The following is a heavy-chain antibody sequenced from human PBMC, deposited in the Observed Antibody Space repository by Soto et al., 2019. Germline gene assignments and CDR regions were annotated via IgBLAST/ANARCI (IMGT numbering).Heavy chain of an antibody. D-gene: IGHD3-22*01. CDR2: IYHSGTT. Sequence: QLQLQESGSGLVKSSQTLSLTCAVSGASIRSGGYSWSWIRQPPGKGLEWSGYIYHSGTTYYNPSLKSRVTISVDRSENQFSLKLSSVTAADTAVYYCASSPGDYYDTSGYYFDYWGQGTLVSVSS. J-gene: IGHJ4*02. V-gene: IGHV4-30-2*01. CDR3: ASSPGDYYDTSGYYFDY. CDR1: GASIRSGGYS.